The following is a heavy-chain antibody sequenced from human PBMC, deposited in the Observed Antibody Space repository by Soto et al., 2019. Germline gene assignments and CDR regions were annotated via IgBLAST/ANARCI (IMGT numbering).Heavy chain of an antibody. D-gene: IGHD6-6*01. CDR2: IVSNGVGT. CDR3: VSPSSRRIAPPS. J-gene: IGHJ4*02. CDR1: GFTFSSFA. Sequence: PGWSLRLSCSSSGFTFSSFAMHWVRPAPGKGLEYVSGIVSNGVGTYYADSLKVRFTISRENSKDTLYLQMSILRPEDTAVYYGVSPSSRRIAPPSWGKGTLATVS. V-gene: IGHV3-64D*06.